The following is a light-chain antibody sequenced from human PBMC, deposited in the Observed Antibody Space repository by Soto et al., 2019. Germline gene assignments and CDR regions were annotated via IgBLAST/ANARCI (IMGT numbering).Light chain of an antibody. CDR3: QQYNYWTPQIT. CDR2: GAS. Sequence: EIVFTRTPGTLSLSPEERATLSCTASQSVSSSLAWSQQKPGPAPRPLIYGASARATGIPARFSGSGSGTEFTLTLSSLQSEDFAVYYCQQYNYWTPQITFGQGTRLEIK. CDR1: QSVSSS. V-gene: IGKV3-15*01. J-gene: IGKJ5*01.